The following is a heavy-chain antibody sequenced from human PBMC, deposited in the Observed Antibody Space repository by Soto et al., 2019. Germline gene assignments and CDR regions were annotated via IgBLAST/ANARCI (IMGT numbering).Heavy chain of an antibody. V-gene: IGHV4-59*01. J-gene: IGHJ3*02. CDR2: IYYSGST. CDR1: GGSISSYY. Sequence: SETLSLTCTVSGGSISSYYWSWIRQPPGKGLEWIGYIYYSGSTNYNPSLKSRVTISVDTSKNQFSLKLSSVTAADTAVYYCARDRRDQTFGPRADAFDIWGQGTMVTVSS. D-gene: IGHD3-16*01. CDR3: ARDRRDQTFGPRADAFDI.